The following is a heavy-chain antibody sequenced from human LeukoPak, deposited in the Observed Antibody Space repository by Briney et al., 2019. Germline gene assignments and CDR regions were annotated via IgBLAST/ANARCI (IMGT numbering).Heavy chain of an antibody. CDR2: ISSSGSTI. CDR3: ARDRYYGSGRSYYYYGMGV. CDR1: GFTFNDYY. V-gene: IGHV3-11*01. D-gene: IGHD3-10*01. Sequence: PGGSLRLSCAASGFTFNDYYMSWIRQAPGKGLEWVSYISSSGSTIYYADSVKGRFTISRDNAKNSLYLQMNSLRAEDTAVYYCARDRYYGSGRSYYYYGMGVWGQGTTVTVSS. J-gene: IGHJ6*02.